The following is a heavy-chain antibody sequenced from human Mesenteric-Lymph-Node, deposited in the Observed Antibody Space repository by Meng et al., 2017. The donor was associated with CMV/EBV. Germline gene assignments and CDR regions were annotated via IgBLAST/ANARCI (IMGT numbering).Heavy chain of an antibody. V-gene: IGHV3-7*01. CDR3: ARGRWLRYPDKFSNYFDY. J-gene: IGHJ4*02. CDR2: IKQDGSEE. Sequence: GGSLRLSCAASGFTFSSYWMSWVRQAPGKGLEWVANIKQDGSEEYYVDSVKGRFTISRDNAKNSLYLQMNSLRAEDTAVYYCARGRWLRYPDKFSNYFDYWGQGTLVTVSS. D-gene: IGHD5-12*01. CDR1: GFTFSSYW.